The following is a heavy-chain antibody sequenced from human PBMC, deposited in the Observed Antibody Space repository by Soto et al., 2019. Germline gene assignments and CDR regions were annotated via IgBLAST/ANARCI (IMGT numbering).Heavy chain of an antibody. D-gene: IGHD2-2*01. CDR3: ARIGNPDASLYFDY. Sequence: QVQLQESGPGLVKPSQTLSLTCTVSGGSISVDVYYWNWIRHLPGKGPEWIGYTYHTGSTYYNPSLESRVTISVDPSKNQFSLRLSSVTAADTAVYYCARIGNPDASLYFDYWGQGTLVTVSS. CDR1: GGSISVDVYY. CDR2: TYHTGST. V-gene: IGHV4-31*03. J-gene: IGHJ4*02.